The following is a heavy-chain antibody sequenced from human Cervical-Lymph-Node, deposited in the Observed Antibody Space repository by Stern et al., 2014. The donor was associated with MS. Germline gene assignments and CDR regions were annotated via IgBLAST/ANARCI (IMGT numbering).Heavy chain of an antibody. CDR3: ASLLGRIAVASVDY. Sequence: QVQLVESGAEVKKPGSSVKVSCKASGGTFSNYAISWVRQAPGQGLEWMGWIIPTFGTATYAQKFQGRLTIPADESTSATYMELSSLRSEDTAVYYCASLLGRIAVASVDYWGQGTLVTVSS. D-gene: IGHD6-19*01. J-gene: IGHJ4*02. CDR2: IIPTFGTA. CDR1: GGTFSNYA. V-gene: IGHV1-69*01.